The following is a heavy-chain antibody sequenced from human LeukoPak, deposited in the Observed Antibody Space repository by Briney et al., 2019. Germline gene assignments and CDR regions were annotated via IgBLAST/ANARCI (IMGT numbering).Heavy chain of an antibody. J-gene: IGHJ4*02. CDR2: ISGSGGST. V-gene: IGHV3-23*01. Sequence: PGGSLRLSCAASGFTFSSYAMSWVRQAPGKGLEWVSAISGSGGSTYYADSVKGRFTISRDNSNNKVYLQMNSLRAEDTAVYYCAKVIYSNYGYFDYWGQGTLVTVSS. CDR3: AKVIYSNYGYFDY. D-gene: IGHD4-11*01. CDR1: GFTFSSYA.